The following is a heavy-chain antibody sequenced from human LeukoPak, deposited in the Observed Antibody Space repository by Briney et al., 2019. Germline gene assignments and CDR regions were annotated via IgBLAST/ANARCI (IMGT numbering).Heavy chain of an antibody. Sequence: EASVKVSCKASGYTFTGCYMHWVRQAPGQGLEWMGWINPNSGGTNYAQKFQGRVTMTRDTSISTAYMELSRLRSDDTAVYYCARDEESRRDAFDIWGQGTMVTVSS. CDR1: GYTFTGCY. J-gene: IGHJ3*02. CDR3: ARDEESRRDAFDI. V-gene: IGHV1-2*02. CDR2: INPNSGGT.